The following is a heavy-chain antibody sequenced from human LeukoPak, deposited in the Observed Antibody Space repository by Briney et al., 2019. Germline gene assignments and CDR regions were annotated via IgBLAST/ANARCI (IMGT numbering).Heavy chain of an antibody. CDR3: AKSSNPYYVWGHTRDQNWFDP. CDR2: IRYDGSNK. D-gene: IGHD3-10*02. V-gene: IGHV3-30*02. Sequence: GGSLRLSCAASGFTFSSYWMSLVRQAPGKGLEWVAFIRYDGSNKYYADSVKGRFTISRDNSKNTLYLQMNSLRAEDTAVYYCAKSSNPYYVWGHTRDQNWFDPWGQGTLVTVSS. CDR1: GFTFSSYW. J-gene: IGHJ5*02.